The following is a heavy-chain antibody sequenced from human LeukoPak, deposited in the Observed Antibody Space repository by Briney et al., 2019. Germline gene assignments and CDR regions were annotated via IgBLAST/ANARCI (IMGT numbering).Heavy chain of an antibody. CDR1: GFSFSNCG. CDR3: ARDGSGGGWRYFDY. V-gene: IGHV3-33*01. J-gene: IGHJ4*02. D-gene: IGHD6-19*01. Sequence: GGSLRLSCVASGFSFSNCGFHWVRQAPGKGLEWVADIYYDGNTKYYGDSVKGRFTISRDNSENTLFLQMNSLRAEDTAVYYCARDGSGGGWRYFDYWGQGALVTVSS. CDR2: IYYDGNTK.